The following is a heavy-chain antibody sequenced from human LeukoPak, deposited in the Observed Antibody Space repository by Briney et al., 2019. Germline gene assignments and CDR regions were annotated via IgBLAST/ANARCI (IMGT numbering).Heavy chain of an antibody. CDR1: GGSISSSSYY. J-gene: IGHJ4*02. CDR2: IYYSGST. D-gene: IGHD4-17*01. V-gene: IGHV4-39*01. CDR3: ARRFGDYGDYEFFDY. Sequence: PSETLSLTCTVSGGSISSSSYYWGWIRQPPGKGLEWIGSIYYSGSTYYNPSLKSRVTISVDTSKNQFSLKLSSETAADTAVYYCARRFGDYGDYEFFDYWGQGTLVTVSS.